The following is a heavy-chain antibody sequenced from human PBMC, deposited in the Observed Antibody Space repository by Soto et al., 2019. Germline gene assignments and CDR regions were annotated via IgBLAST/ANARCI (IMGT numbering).Heavy chain of an antibody. V-gene: IGHV3-30*18. J-gene: IGHJ3*01. D-gene: IGHD1-1*01. CDR1: GFIFRHYG. CDR2: IAYDGTNA. CDR3: AKRLTTSGSDDFDV. Sequence: QVQLVESGGGVVQPGRSLRLSCAASGFIFRHYGMHWVRQAPGKGLEWAAVIAYDGTNAYYADSVKGRFTISRDNSNNTIYLQMNRLRADDTAVYYCAKRLTTSGSDDFDVWGLGTLVTVSS.